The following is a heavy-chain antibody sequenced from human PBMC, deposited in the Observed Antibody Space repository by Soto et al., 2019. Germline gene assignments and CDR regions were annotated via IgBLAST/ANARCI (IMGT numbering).Heavy chain of an antibody. CDR3: AREYRKEWFGELLYSVGDY. CDR2: ISYDGSNK. CDR1: GFTFSSYA. V-gene: IGHV3-30-3*01. J-gene: IGHJ4*02. Sequence: GGSLRLSCAASGFTFSSYAMHWVRQAPGKGLEWVAVISYDGSNKYYADSVKGRFTISRDNSKNTLYLQMNSLRAEDTAVYYCAREYRKEWFGELLYSVGDYWGQGTLVTVSS. D-gene: IGHD3-10*01.